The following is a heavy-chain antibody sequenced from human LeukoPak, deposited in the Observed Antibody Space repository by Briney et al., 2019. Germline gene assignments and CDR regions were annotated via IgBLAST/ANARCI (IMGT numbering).Heavy chain of an antibody. V-gene: IGHV3-23*01. J-gene: IGHJ3*02. Sequence: GGSLRLSCAASGFTFSSYAMSWVRQAPGKGLEWVSAISGSGGRTYYADSVKSRFTISRDNSKNTLYLQMNSLRAEDTAVYYCAKDVLDAFDIWGQGTMVTVSS. CDR2: ISGSGGRT. CDR1: GFTFSSYA. CDR3: AKDVLDAFDI.